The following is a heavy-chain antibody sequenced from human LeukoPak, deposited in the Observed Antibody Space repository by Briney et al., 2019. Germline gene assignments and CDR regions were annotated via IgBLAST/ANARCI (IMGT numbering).Heavy chain of an antibody. D-gene: IGHD5-18*01. J-gene: IGHJ4*02. CDR3: AKDPGYGHYYFDY. Sequence: GGSLRLSCAASGFTFSSYGMHWVRQAPGKGLEWVAFIRYDGNNKYYADSVKGRFTISRDNSKNTLYLQMNSLRAEDTAVYYCAKDPGYGHYYFDYWGQGTLVTVSS. V-gene: IGHV3-30*02. CDR1: GFTFSSYG. CDR2: IRYDGNNK.